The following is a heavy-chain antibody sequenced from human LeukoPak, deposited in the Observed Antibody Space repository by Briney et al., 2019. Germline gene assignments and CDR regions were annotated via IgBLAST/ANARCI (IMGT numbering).Heavy chain of an antibody. V-gene: IGHV1-2*02. CDR1: GYTFTGYY. CDR3: ARVLSIAAAGNLLNY. Sequence: ASVKVSCKASGYTFTGYYMHWVRQAPGQGLEWMGWINPNSGGTNYAQKFQGRVTMTRDTSISTAYVELSRLRSDDTAVYYCARVLSIAAAGNLLNYWGQGTLVTVSS. J-gene: IGHJ4*02. D-gene: IGHD6-13*01. CDR2: INPNSGGT.